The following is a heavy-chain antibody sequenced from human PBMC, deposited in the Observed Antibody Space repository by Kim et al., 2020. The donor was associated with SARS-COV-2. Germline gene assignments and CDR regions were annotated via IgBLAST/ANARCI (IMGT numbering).Heavy chain of an antibody. V-gene: IGHV4-39*07. CDR2: IYYSGST. Sequence: SETLSLTCTVSGGSISSSSYYWGWIRQPPGKGLEWIGSIYYSGSTYYNPSLKSRVTISVDTSKNQFSLKLSSVTAADTAVYYCARDVGRTYYYYGMDVWGQGTTVTVSS. J-gene: IGHJ6*02. CDR1: GGSISSSSYY. CDR3: ARDVGRTYYYYGMDV. D-gene: IGHD1-26*01.